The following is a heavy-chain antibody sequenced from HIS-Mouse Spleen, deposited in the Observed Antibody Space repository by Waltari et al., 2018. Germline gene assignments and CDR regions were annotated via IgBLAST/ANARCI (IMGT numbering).Heavy chain of an antibody. D-gene: IGHD1-1*01. CDR3: AREPHLQLELAFDI. CDR1: GYSIRSGYY. J-gene: IGHJ3*02. Sequence: QVQLQESGPGLVKPSETLSLTCTVSGYSIRSGYYWGWIRQPPGKGLEWIGSIYHSGSTYYNPSLKSRVTISVDTSKNQFSLKLSSVTAADTAVYYCAREPHLQLELAFDIWGQGTMVTVSS. V-gene: IGHV4-38-2*02. CDR2: IYHSGST.